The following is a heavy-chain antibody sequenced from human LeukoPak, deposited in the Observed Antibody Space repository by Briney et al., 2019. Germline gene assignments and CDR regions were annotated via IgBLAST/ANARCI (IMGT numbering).Heavy chain of an antibody. Sequence: GGSLRLSCAASGFTFISYGMSWVRQAPGKGLEWVSAVSGSGGSTYYADSVKGRFTISRDNSKNTLYLQMNSLRAEDTAVYYCAKAHPTYYYDSSEYYFDYWGQGILVTVSS. D-gene: IGHD3-22*01. V-gene: IGHV3-23*01. CDR3: AKAHPTYYYDSSEYYFDY. CDR2: VSGSGGST. J-gene: IGHJ4*02. CDR1: GFTFISYG.